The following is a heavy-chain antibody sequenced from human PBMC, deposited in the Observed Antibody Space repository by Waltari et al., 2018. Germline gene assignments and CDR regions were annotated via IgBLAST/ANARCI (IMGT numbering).Heavy chain of an antibody. CDR3: ARSLIVVVVARYFDL. CDR2: IANDGSNK. D-gene: IGHD2-15*01. CDR1: GFTFSSYA. V-gene: IGHV3-30-3*01. Sequence: QVQLVESGGGVVQPGRSLRLSCAASGFTFSSYAMHWVRQAPGKGLEWVGVIANDGSNKYYADSVKGRFTISRDNSKNTLYLQMNSLRAEDTAVYYCARSLIVVVVARYFDLWGRGTLVTVSS. J-gene: IGHJ2*01.